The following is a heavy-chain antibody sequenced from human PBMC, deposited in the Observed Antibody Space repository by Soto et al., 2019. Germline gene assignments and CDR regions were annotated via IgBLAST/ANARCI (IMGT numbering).Heavy chain of an antibody. V-gene: IGHV4-4*02. CDR3: ARVLRGWFDP. J-gene: IGHJ5*02. CDR1: GGSITSANW. CDR2: ISHSGIT. Sequence: SETLSLTCAVSGGSITSANWWTWVRQPPGGGLEWIGEISHSGITNYKASLKSRVTMSVDKTKNDVSLKLTSVTAADTAVSYCARVLRGWFDPWGQGTPVTV.